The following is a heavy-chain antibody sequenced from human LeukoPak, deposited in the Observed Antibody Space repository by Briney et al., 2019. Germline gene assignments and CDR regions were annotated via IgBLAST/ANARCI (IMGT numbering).Heavy chain of an antibody. CDR3: ARGRGSSGYYFDYFDY. D-gene: IGHD3-22*01. V-gene: IGHV4-31*03. CDR1: GGSISSGGYY. Sequence: PSETLSLTCTVSGGSISSGGYYWSWIRQHPGKGLEWIGYIYYSGSTYYNPSLKSRVTISVDTSTNQFSLKLSSVTAADTAVYYCARGRGSSGYYFDYFDYWGQGTLVTVSS. CDR2: IYYSGST. J-gene: IGHJ4*02.